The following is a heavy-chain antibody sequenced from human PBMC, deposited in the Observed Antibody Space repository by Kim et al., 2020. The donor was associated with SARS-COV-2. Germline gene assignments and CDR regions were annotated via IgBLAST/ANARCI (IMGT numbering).Heavy chain of an antibody. V-gene: IGHV3-23*03. J-gene: IGHJ3*02. CDR3: AKGDGDWVSLDAFGI. D-gene: IGHD4-17*01. CDR2: IYSGGSST. CDR1: GFTFSSYA. Sequence: GGSLRLSCAASGFTFSSYAMSWVRQAPGKGLEWVSVIYSGGSSTYYADSVKGRFTISRDNSKNTLYLQMNSLRAEDTAVYYCAKGDGDWVSLDAFGIWGQGTMVTVSS.